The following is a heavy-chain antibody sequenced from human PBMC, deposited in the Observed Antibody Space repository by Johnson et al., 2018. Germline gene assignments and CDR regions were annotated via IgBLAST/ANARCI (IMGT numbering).Heavy chain of an antibody. D-gene: IGHD3-10*01. J-gene: IGHJ6*02. CDR3: ARAYKSGDYRGYYYALDV. V-gene: IGHV3-13*01. CDR2: IGTADDT. CDR1: GFSFSSYD. Sequence: VQLVQSGGGLVKPGGSLRLSCAASGFSFSSYDMHWVRQVTGKGLEWVSAIGTADDTYYPGSVKGRFTISREDAKNSLYLQLNSLTAGDTALYYCARAYKSGDYRGYYYALDVWGQGTTVIVS.